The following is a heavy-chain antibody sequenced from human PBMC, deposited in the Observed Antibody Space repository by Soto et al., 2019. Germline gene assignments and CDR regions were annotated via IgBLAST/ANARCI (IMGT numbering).Heavy chain of an antibody. V-gene: IGHV4-59*01. J-gene: IGHJ5*02. D-gene: IGHD3-10*01. CDR3: ARGSMVRGVNWFDP. Sequence: QVQLQESGPGLVKPSETLSLTCTVSGGSISSYYWSWIRQPPGKGLEWIGYIYYSGSTNYNPSLKRRVTISVDTSKNQFSLKLSSVTAADTAVYYCARGSMVRGVNWFDPWGQGTLVTVSS. CDR2: IYYSGST. CDR1: GGSISSYY.